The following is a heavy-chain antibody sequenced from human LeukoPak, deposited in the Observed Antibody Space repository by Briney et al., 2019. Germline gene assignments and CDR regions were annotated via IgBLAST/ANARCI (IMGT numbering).Heavy chain of an antibody. CDR1: GYTLTELS. V-gene: IGHV1-24*01. D-gene: IGHD3-3*01. J-gene: IGHJ6*03. Sequence: ASVKVSCKVSGYTLTELSMHWVRQAPGKGLEWMGGFDPEDGETIYAQKFQGRVTMTEDTSTDTAYMELSSLRSEDTAVYYCARGGSYYDFWSGYYYYYMDVWGKGTTVTVSS. CDR3: ARGGSYYDFWSGYYYYYMDV. CDR2: FDPEDGET.